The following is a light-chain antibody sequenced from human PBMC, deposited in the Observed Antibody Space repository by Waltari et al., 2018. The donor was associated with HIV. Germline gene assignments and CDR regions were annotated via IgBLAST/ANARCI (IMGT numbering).Light chain of an antibody. V-gene: IGLV1-44*01. J-gene: IGLJ2*01. Sequence: QSVLTQPPSASGTPGQRVSISCSGSSSNIGSHTGDWYQHLPGTAPKLLIYANDQRPSGVPDRFSGSKSGTSASLAISGLQSEDETYYYCAAWDDSLIGLVFVGGTKLTVL. CDR3: AAWDDSLIGLV. CDR1: SSNIGSHT. CDR2: AND.